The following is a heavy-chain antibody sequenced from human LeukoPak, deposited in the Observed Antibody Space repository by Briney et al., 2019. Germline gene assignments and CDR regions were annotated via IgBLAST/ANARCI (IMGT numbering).Heavy chain of an antibody. V-gene: IGHV3-30*18. Sequence: GGSPRHSCADSGFTFSSYGMHWVRQAPGRGLEWVAAISYAGSNKYYADSVKGRFTISRDNYKNTLYLQMNSLRAEDTAVYYCAKDSNYYGSGSAWDAFDIWSEGRMVTVYS. J-gene: IGHJ3*02. CDR3: AKDSNYYGSGSAWDAFDI. CDR2: ISYAGSNK. D-gene: IGHD3-10*01. CDR1: GFTFSSYG.